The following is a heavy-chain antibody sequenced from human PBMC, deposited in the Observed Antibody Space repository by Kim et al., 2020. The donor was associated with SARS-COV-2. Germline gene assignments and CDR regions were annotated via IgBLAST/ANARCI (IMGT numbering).Heavy chain of an antibody. V-gene: IGHV3-23*01. Sequence: GGSLRLSCAASGFIFSSYAMSWVRQAPGKGLEWVSTINTRGGSTYYADSVKGRFTISRDDSKHTLYLQMNSLRAEDSAVYYCAKHYYYYGMDVWGQGTTVTVSS. J-gene: IGHJ6*02. CDR2: INTRGGST. CDR1: GFIFSSYA. CDR3: AKHYYYYGMDV.